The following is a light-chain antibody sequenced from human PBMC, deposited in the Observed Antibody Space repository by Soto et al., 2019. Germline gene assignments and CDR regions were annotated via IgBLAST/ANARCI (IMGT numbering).Light chain of an antibody. CDR2: DAS. V-gene: IGKV1-5*01. Sequence: DTQMTQSPSTLSASVGDRVTITCRASRSINRWLAWYQQKAGKAPKLLIYDASSLESGVPSRFSGSGSGTEFTLTISSLQPDDFATYYCQQYNSYRTFGQGTKVDIK. CDR3: QQYNSYRT. CDR1: RSINRW. J-gene: IGKJ1*01.